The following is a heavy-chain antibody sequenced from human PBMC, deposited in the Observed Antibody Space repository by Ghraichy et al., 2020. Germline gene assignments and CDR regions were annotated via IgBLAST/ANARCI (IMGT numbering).Heavy chain of an antibody. V-gene: IGHV4-34*01. CDR3: ARGSGAGSFDL. D-gene: IGHD3-10*01. J-gene: IGHJ2*01. Sequence: SETLSLTCAVYGGSFSGYYWSWIRQPPGKGLEWIGENNHSGITNYNPSLKSRVTISVDTSKNQLSLKLSSVTDADTAVYYCARGSGAGSFDLWGRGTLVTVSS. CDR2: NNHSGIT. CDR1: GGSFSGYY.